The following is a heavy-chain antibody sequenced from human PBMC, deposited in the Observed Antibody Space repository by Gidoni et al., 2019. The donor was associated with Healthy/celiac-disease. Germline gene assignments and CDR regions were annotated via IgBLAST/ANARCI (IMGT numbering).Heavy chain of an antibody. J-gene: IGHJ6*02. D-gene: IGHD1-1*01. V-gene: IGHV3-23*04. CDR1: GFTLSSYA. Sequence: EVQLVESGGGLVQPGGSLRLSCAASGFTLSSYAMSWVRQAPGKGLEWGSAISGSGSSTYYADSVKGRFTISRDNSKNTLYLQMNSLRAEDTAVYYCAKGHGNEDYYGMDVWGQGTTVTVSS. CDR2: ISGSGSST. CDR3: AKGHGNEDYYGMDV.